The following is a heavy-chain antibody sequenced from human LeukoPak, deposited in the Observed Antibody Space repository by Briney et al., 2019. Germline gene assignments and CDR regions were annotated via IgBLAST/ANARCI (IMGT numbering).Heavy chain of an antibody. D-gene: IGHD5-18*01. J-gene: IGHJ4*02. V-gene: IGHV3-7*01. CDR2: IKKDGSEK. CDR1: GFTFSSHW. CDR3: ARGHSGVTGYTYGRGIDY. Sequence: PGGSLRLSCAASGFTFSSHWMSWVRQAPGKGLEWVSNIKKDGSEKYYVDSVEGRFTISRDNARPSLYLQMNSLRAEDTAVYYCARGHSGVTGYTYGRGIDYWGQGTLVTVSS.